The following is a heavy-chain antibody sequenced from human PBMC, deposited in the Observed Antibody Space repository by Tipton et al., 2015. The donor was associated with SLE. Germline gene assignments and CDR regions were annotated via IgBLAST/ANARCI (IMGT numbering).Heavy chain of an antibody. CDR3: ARELGYYDFWSGRYAFDI. J-gene: IGHJ3*02. CDR1: GDSISSYY. V-gene: IGHV4-59*12. Sequence: TLSLTCTVSGDSISSYYWSWIRQPPGKGLEWIGNIYHSGNTNYNPSLKSRLTIALDTSKNQFSLKLTSVTAADTAVYYCARELGYYDFWSGRYAFDIWGQGTMVTVSS. D-gene: IGHD3-3*01. CDR2: IYHSGNT.